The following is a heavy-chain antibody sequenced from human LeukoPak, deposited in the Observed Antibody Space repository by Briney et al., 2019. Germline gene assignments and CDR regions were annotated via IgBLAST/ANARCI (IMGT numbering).Heavy chain of an antibody. J-gene: IGHJ4*01. D-gene: IGHD3-10*01. Sequence: PGGSLRLSCAASGFTFSTYGMHWVRQAPGKGLESGAVIWYDGSNKYYADSVKGRLTISRDNSKNTLYLQMNSLRAEDTAVYYCARDFYVGSKSYYIGYWGHGTLVTASS. CDR3: ARDFYVGSKSYYIGY. CDR2: IWYDGSNK. CDR1: GFTFSTYG. V-gene: IGHV3-33*01.